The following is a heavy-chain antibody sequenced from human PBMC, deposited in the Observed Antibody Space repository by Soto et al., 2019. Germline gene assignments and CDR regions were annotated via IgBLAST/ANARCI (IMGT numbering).Heavy chain of an antibody. D-gene: IGHD3-10*01. CDR3: ARDRGYYGSGSYYGSFDY. J-gene: IGHJ4*02. Sequence: ASVKVSCKASGYTFTSYGISWVRQAPGQGLEWMGWISAYNGNTNYTQKLQGRVNMTTDTSTSTAYMELRSVRSDDTAVYYCARDRGYYGSGSYYGSFDYWGQGTLVTVSS. CDR1: GYTFTSYG. V-gene: IGHV1-18*01. CDR2: ISAYNGNT.